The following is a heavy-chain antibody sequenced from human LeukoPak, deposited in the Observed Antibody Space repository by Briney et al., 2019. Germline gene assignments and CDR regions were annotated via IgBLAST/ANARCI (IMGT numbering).Heavy chain of an antibody. CDR3: ARQTFYYGSGSYYPFDY. J-gene: IGHJ4*02. D-gene: IGHD3-10*01. CDR2: IYPHDSDT. CDR1: GYDFPTHW. Sequence: GESLQISCKGSGYDFPTHWIGWVRQMPGRGLEWLGIIYPHDSDTRYSPSFQGQVTISADKSISTAYLQWSSLKASDTAIYYCARQTFYYGSGSYYPFDYWGQGTQVTVSS. V-gene: IGHV5-51*01.